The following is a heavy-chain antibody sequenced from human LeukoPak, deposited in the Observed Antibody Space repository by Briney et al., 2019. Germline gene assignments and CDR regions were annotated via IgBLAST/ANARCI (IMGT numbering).Heavy chain of an antibody. CDR2: IIPVFGSA. D-gene: IGHD3-22*01. V-gene: IGHV1-69*05. J-gene: IGHJ4*02. CDR1: GGTFSNYV. CDR3: WRGPITVYHDRTGHFFDF. Sequence: SVKVSCKASGGTFSNYVITWVRQAPGQGLEWMGRIIPVFGSANYAQKFQGRVSIITDESSSTVYMELSSLRSEDTAMYYCWRGPITVYHDRTGHFFDFWGQGSLVTVSS.